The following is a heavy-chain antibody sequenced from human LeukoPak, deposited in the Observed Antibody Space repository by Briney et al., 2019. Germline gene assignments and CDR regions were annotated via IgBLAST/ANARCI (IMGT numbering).Heavy chain of an antibody. V-gene: IGHV4-59*01. CDR1: GGSITSYY. CDR2: IYYSVST. Sequence: PSETLSLTCTVSGGSITSYYWSWIRPAPGKGLEWIGYIYYSVSTNYNPSLKSRVTISVDTSKKQFSLKLSSVTAADTAVYYCARVGSSWAFDIWGQGTMVTVSS. J-gene: IGHJ3*02. D-gene: IGHD6-13*01. CDR3: ARVGSSWAFDI.